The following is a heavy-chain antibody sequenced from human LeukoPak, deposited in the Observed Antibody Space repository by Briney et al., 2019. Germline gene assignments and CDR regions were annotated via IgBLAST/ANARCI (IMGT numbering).Heavy chain of an antibody. D-gene: IGHD2-2*01. CDR1: GGSFSGYY. V-gene: IGHV4-34*01. CDR3: ARGGPWIVVVPAGDYNWFDP. Sequence: SETLSLTCAVYGGSFSGYYWSWIRQPPGKGLEWIGEINHSGSTNYNPSLKSRVTISVDTSKNQFSLKLSSVTAADTAVYYCARGGPWIVVVPAGDYNWFDPWGQVTLVTVSS. CDR2: INHSGST. J-gene: IGHJ5*02.